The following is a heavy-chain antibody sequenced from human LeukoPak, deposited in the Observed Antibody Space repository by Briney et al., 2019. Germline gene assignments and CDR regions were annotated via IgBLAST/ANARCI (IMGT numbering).Heavy chain of an antibody. CDR2: IYYSGST. V-gene: IGHV4-59*01. Sequence: SETLSLTCTVSGGSISSYYWSWIRQPPGKGLEWIGYIYYSGSTNYNPSLKSRVTISVDTSKNQFSLKLSSVTAADTAVYYCARIRRRKAYCGGDCYPPYYYYYMDVWGKGTTVTVSS. CDR3: ARIRRRKAYCGGDCYPPYYYYYMDV. J-gene: IGHJ6*03. CDR1: GGSISSYY. D-gene: IGHD2-21*02.